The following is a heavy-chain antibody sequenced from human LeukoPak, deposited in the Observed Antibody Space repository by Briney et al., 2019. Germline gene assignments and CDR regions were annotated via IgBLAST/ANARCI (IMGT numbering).Heavy chain of an antibody. CDR3: ARGQGTTRPPSFGY. J-gene: IGHJ4*02. V-gene: IGHV1-8*01. CDR1: GYTFTSYD. Sequence: ASVKVSCKASGYTFTSYDIDWVRQATGQGLEWMGWMNPNSGNTGYAQKFQGRVTMTRNTSISTAYMELSSLRSEDTAVYYCARGQGTTRPPSFGYWGQGALVTVSS. D-gene: IGHD4-17*01. CDR2: MNPNSGNT.